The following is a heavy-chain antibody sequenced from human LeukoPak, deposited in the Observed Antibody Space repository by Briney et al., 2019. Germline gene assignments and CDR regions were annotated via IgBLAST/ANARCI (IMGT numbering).Heavy chain of an antibody. Sequence: GASVKVSCKVSGYTLTELSMHWVRQAPGQGLEWMGGIIPIFGTANYAQKFQGRVTITADESTSTAYMELSSLRSEDTAVYYCARGPVSLVVPAAPMDVWGQGTTVTVSS. CDR2: IIPIFGTA. V-gene: IGHV1-69*13. CDR3: ARGPVSLVVPAAPMDV. J-gene: IGHJ6*02. D-gene: IGHD2-2*01. CDR1: GYTLTELS.